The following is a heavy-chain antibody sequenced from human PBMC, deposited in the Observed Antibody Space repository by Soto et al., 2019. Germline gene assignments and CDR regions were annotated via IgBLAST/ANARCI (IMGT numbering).Heavy chain of an antibody. D-gene: IGHD2-2*01. CDR1: SDSIANSY. V-gene: IGHV4-59*08. CDR2: MFFSGRST. J-gene: IGHJ3*02. CDR3: ARLGCCSSTDCYVNAFDI. Sequence: SATLSLTCSFSSDSIANSYWSWMSQNSGSGLKWIGYMFFSGRSTNCNPSLKCRFTLSLDTSNNQFSLMLTSMTAVDAAVYYCARLGCCSSTDCYVNAFDIWGKGTMVTVS.